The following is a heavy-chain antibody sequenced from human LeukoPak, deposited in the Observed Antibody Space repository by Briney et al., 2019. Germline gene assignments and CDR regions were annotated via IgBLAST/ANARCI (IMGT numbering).Heavy chain of an antibody. V-gene: IGHV3-73*01. D-gene: IGHD2-2*01. CDR1: GFTFSGSA. J-gene: IGHJ4*02. CDR2: IRSKANSYAT. CDR3: TSIYCSSTSCYCY. Sequence: PGGSLRLSCAASGFTFSGSAMHWVRQASGKGLEWVGRIRSKANSYATAYAASVKGRFTISRDDSKNTAYLQMNGLKTEDTAAYYCTSIYCSSTSCYCYWGQGTLVTVSS.